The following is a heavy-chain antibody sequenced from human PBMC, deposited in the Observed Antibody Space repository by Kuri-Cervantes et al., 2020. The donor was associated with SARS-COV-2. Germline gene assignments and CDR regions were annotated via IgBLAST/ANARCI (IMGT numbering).Heavy chain of an antibody. J-gene: IGHJ4*02. V-gene: IGHV4-34*01. CDR1: GGSFSGYY. CDR3: ARGRRYSLPGGLDY. D-gene: IGHD3-9*01. CDR2: INHSGST. Sequence: SQTLSLTCAVYGGSFSGYYWSWIRQPPGKGLEWIGEINHSGSTNYNPSLTSRVTISVDTSKNQFSLKLSSVTAADTAVYYCARGRRYSLPGGLDYWGQGTLVTVSS.